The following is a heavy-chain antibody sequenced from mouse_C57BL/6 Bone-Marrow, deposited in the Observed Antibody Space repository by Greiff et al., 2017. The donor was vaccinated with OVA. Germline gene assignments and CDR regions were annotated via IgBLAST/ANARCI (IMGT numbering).Heavy chain of an antibody. Sequence: VKLQQSGPELVKPGASVKISCKASGYAFSSSWMNWVKQRPGKGLEWIGRIYPGDGDTNYNGKFKGKATLTADKSSSTAYMQLSSLTSEDSAVYFCARSRELGSYFDYWGQGTTLTVSS. CDR1: GYAFSSSW. V-gene: IGHV1-82*01. CDR3: ARSRELGSYFDY. CDR2: IYPGDGDT. D-gene: IGHD4-1*01. J-gene: IGHJ2*01.